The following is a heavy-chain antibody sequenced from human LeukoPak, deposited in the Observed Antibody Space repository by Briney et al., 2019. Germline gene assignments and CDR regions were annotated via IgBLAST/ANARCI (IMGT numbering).Heavy chain of an antibody. Sequence: GGSLRLSCAASGSTFSDYYVSWIRQAPGKGLEWVSYISSSGSTIYYADSVKGRFTISRDNAKNSLYLQMNSLRAEDTAVYYCARVPRNLDWFDPWGQGTLVTVSS. CDR2: ISSSGSTI. CDR1: GSTFSDYY. V-gene: IGHV3-11*01. CDR3: ARVPRNLDWFDP. J-gene: IGHJ5*02. D-gene: IGHD1-14*01.